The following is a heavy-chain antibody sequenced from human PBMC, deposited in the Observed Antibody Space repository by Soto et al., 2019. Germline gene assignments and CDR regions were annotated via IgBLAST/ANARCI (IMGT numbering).Heavy chain of an antibody. CDR2: ISGSGGST. J-gene: IGHJ4*02. CDR1: GFTFSSYA. D-gene: IGHD2-2*01. V-gene: IGHV3-23*01. Sequence: EVQLLESGGGLVQPGGSLRLSCAASGFTFSSYAMSWVRQAPGKGLEWVSAISGSGGSTYYADSVKGRFTISRDNSKNTLYLQMNSVRAEDTAVYYCAKAPGYQLLPTYFDYWGQGTLVTVSS. CDR3: AKAPGYQLLPTYFDY.